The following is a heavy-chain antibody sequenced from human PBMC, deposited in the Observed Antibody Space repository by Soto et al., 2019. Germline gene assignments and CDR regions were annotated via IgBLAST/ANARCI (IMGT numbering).Heavy chain of an antibody. CDR3: ARVGYDDSRGYLSNWFDP. Sequence: QVQLQESGPGLVKPSETLSLTCTVSGGSVSSGIYYWSWIRQPPGKGLELIGYIDYSGSTSHNPSLKSRVTISVDTSKNQFSLKLSSVTAADTAVYYCARVGYDDSRGYLSNWFDPWGQGTLVTVSS. J-gene: IGHJ5*02. CDR2: IDYSGST. D-gene: IGHD3-22*01. V-gene: IGHV4-61*01. CDR1: GGSVSSGIYY.